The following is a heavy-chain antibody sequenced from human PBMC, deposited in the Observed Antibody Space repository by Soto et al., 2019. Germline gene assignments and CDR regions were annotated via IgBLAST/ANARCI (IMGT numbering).Heavy chain of an antibody. CDR3: ARPRAAAGPYYHYGMDV. J-gene: IGHJ6*02. V-gene: IGHV4-34*01. CDR1: GGSFSGYY. CDR2: GNHSGSP. D-gene: IGHD6-13*01. Sequence: SETLSLTCAVYGGSFSGYYWPWIRQPPGKGVERIGEGNHSGSPNYNPSLKSRVTISVDSCKNQFYLKLSSVTAADTAVYYCARPRAAAGPYYHYGMDVRGQGTTVT.